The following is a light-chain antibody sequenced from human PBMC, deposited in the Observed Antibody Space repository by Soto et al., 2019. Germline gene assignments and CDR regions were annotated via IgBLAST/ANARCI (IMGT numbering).Light chain of an antibody. CDR3: AAWDDSLNGYV. CDR2: TND. J-gene: IGLJ1*01. V-gene: IGLV1-44*01. CDR1: SSNIGSNI. Sequence: QSVLSQPPSASETPGQRVTISCSGSSSNIGSNIVNWYQHVPGSAPKILIYTNDQRPSGVPDRFSCAKSCTSAALAISRLQSNDEADYYGAAWDDSLNGYVFGTGTKVTVL.